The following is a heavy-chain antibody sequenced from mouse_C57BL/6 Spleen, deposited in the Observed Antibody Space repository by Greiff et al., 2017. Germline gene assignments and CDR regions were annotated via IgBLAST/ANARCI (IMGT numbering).Heavy chain of an antibody. CDR3: TKGEYDVYWYFDV. V-gene: IGHV14-1*01. D-gene: IGHD2-14*01. Sequence: VQLQQSGAELVRPGASVKLSCTASGFNIKDYYMHWVKQRPEQGLEWIGRIDPEDGDTDYAPKFQGKATMTADTSSNTAYLQLSSLTSEDPAVYYCTKGEYDVYWYFDVWGTGTTVTVSS. CDR1: GFNIKDYY. CDR2: IDPEDGDT. J-gene: IGHJ1*03.